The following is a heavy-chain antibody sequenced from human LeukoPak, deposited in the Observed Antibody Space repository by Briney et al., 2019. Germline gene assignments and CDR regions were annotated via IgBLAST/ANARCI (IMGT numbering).Heavy chain of an antibody. CDR3: AREGSDLAGVDY. CDR2: ISSSGSTI. V-gene: IGHV3-48*04. J-gene: IGHJ4*02. Sequence: PGGSLRLSCAASGFTFSSYSMNWVRQAPGKGLEWVSSISSSGSTIYYADSVKGRFTISRDNAKNSLYLQMNSLRAEDTAVYYCAREGSDLAGVDYWGQGTLVTVSS. D-gene: IGHD3-10*01. CDR1: GFTFSSYS.